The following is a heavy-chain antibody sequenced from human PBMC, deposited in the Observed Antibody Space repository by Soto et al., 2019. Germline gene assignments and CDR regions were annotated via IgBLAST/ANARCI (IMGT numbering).Heavy chain of an antibody. V-gene: IGHV3-33*01. CDR3: ARDHSGYYFDY. Sequence: QVQLVESGGGVVQPGRSLRLSCAASGFTFSNYGMHWVRQAPGKGLEWVAVIWYDGSAKYYADSVKGRFTISRDDSKNILYLQMNSLRAEDTAVYYCARDHSGYYFDYWGQGTLVTVSS. D-gene: IGHD5-12*01. J-gene: IGHJ4*02. CDR1: GFTFSNYG. CDR2: IWYDGSAK.